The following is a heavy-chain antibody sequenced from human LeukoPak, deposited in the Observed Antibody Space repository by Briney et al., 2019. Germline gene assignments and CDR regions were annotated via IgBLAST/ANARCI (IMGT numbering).Heavy chain of an antibody. CDR3: AKENGDYLLLGY. Sequence: PGGSLRLSCAASGFTFSSYGISWVRPAPGKGLGWVSAISGSGGSTYYADSVKGRFTISRDNSKNTLYLQMNSLRAEDTAVYYCAKENGDYLLLGYWGQGTLVTVSS. D-gene: IGHD4-17*01. CDR1: GFTFSSYG. J-gene: IGHJ4*02. V-gene: IGHV3-23*01. CDR2: ISGSGGST.